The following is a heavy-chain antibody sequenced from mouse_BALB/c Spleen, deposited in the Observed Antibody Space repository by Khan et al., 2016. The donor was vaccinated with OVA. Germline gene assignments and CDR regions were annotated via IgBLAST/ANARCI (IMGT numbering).Heavy chain of an antibody. CDR1: GYSFTGYF. CDR3: TRIYRSVFDY. Sequence: EVKLLESGPELVRPGASVKISCTASGYSFTGYFMNWVMQSHGKSLEWIGRINPHIGETFYNQRFKDKATLTVDESSSTAHMELRSLASEDSAVYYCTRIYRSVFDYWGQGTTLTVSS. J-gene: IGHJ2*01. D-gene: IGHD1-1*01. V-gene: IGHV1-20*02. CDR2: INPHIGET.